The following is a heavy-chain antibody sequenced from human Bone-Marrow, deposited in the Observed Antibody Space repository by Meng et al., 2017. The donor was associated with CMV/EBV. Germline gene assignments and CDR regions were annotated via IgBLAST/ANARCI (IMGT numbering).Heavy chain of an antibody. CDR1: GGSISSYY. D-gene: IGHD6-6*01. J-gene: IGHJ4*02. Sequence: ESLKISCTVSGGSISSYYWSWIRQPPGKGLEWIGYIYYSGSTNYNPSLKSRVTISVDTSKNQFSLKLSSVTAADTAVYYCARGGYSSSSVETAWGQGTLVTVSS. CDR3: ARGGYSSSSVETA. CDR2: IYYSGST. V-gene: IGHV4-59*01.